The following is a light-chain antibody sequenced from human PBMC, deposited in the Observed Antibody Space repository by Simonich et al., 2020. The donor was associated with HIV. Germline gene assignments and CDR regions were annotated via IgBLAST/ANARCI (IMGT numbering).Light chain of an antibody. V-gene: IGKV1-12*01. CDR2: AAS. J-gene: IGKJ1*01. CDR1: QGISSW. CDR3: QQAIGFPRT. Sequence: DIQMTQSPSSVSASVGGRVTITCRASQGISSWLAWYQHKPGKAPKLLMYAASTLKSGVPSRFSGSGSGAKFTLTITSLQPEDFATYYCQQAIGFPRTFGQGTKVEVK.